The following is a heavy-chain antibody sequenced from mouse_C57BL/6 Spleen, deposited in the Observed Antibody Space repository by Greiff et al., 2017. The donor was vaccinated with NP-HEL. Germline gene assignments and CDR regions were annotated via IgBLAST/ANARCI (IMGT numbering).Heavy chain of an antibody. CDR1: GYAFSSSW. V-gene: IGHV1-82*01. CDR3: ALLLYFDY. J-gene: IGHJ2*01. CDR2: IYPGDGDT. Sequence: VKLQQSGPELVKPGASVKISCKASGYAFSSSWMNWVKQRPGKGLEWIGRIYPGDGDTNYNGKFKGKATLTADKSSSTAYMQLSSLTSEDSAVYFCALLLYFDYWGQGTTLTVSS. D-gene: IGHD1-1*01.